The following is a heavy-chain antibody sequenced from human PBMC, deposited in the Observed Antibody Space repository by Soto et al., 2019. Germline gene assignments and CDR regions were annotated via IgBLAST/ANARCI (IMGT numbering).Heavy chain of an antibody. CDR1: GDSINNNNW. Sequence: QVQLQESGPGLVKPSGTLSLTCAVSGDSINNNNWWSWVRQSPRKGLEWIAEIYHSGATNYNPSLQSRVTISIDKSEKQFSLKLNSVTAADTAVYYCARAGLGLAFDSWGQGALVTVSS. J-gene: IGHJ5*01. CDR2: IYHSGAT. CDR3: ARAGLGLAFDS. D-gene: IGHD6-19*01. V-gene: IGHV4-4*02.